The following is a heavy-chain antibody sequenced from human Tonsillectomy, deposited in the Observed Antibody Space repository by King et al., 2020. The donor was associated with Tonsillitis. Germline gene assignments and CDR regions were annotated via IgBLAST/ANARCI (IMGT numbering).Heavy chain of an antibody. D-gene: IGHD3-22*01. CDR1: GGTFSSDS. J-gene: IGHJ4*02. V-gene: IGHV1-69*06. CDR2: IVPIFVTP. Sequence: QLVQSGAEVKKPGSSVKVSCKASGGTFSSDSVIWVRQAPGQGLEVMGGIVPIFVTPIYAQKFQGRVTITADRSTSTAYMELSSLRSEDTALYYCAREYVFDSSGYFSDDSWGQGTMVTVSS. CDR3: AREYVFDSSGYFSDDS.